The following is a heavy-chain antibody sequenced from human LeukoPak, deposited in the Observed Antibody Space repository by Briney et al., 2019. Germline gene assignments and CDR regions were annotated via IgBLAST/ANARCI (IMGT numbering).Heavy chain of an antibody. CDR3: AKDCSSTSCFWGY. CDR1: GFTFSSYG. CDR2: IRYDGSNK. D-gene: IGHD2-2*01. J-gene: IGHJ4*02. V-gene: IGHV3-30*02. Sequence: GGSLRLSCAASGFTFSSYGMHWVRQAPGKGLEWAAFIRYDGSNKYYADSVKGRFTISRDNSKNTLYLEMNSLRAEDTAVYYCAKDCSSTSCFWGYWGQGTLVTVSS.